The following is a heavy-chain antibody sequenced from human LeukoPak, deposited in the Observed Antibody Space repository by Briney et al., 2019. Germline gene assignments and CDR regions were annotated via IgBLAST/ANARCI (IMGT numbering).Heavy chain of an antibody. V-gene: IGHV1-69*05. D-gene: IGHD5-12*01. CDR1: GGTFSSHA. CDR2: IIPIFGTT. CDR3: ARGDSGYDYGFDN. J-gene: IGHJ4*02. Sequence: GASVKVSCKASGGTFSSHAISWVRQAPGRGLEWVGGIIPIFGTTNYAQKFKGRVTITTDESTSTGYMELRSLRSDDTAVYYCARGDSGYDYGFDNWGQGTLVSVSS.